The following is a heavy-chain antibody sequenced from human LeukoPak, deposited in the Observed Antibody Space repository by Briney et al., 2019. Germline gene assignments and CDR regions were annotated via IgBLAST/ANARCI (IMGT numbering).Heavy chain of an antibody. CDR2: ISSGSSYI. Sequence: PGGSLRLSCAASGFTFSNARMSWVRQAPGKGLEWVSSISSGSSYIYYADSVRGRFTISRDNAKNSLYLQMNSLRAEDTAVYYCARYNSGWNDYWGQGTLVTVSS. J-gene: IGHJ4*02. D-gene: IGHD6-19*01. CDR1: GFTFSNAR. CDR3: ARYNSGWNDY. V-gene: IGHV3-21*01.